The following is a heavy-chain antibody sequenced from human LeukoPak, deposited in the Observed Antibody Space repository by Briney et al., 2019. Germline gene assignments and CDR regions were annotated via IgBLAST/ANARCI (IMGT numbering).Heavy chain of an antibody. D-gene: IGHD3-16*02. V-gene: IGHV4-59*08. CDR2: IYYSGST. CDR3: ARTAYDYVWGSYRYLFDY. CDR1: GGSISSYY. Sequence: PSETLSLTCTVSGGSISSYYWSWIRQPPGKGLEWIGYIYYSGSTNYNPSLKSRVTISVDTSKNQFSLKLSSVTAADTAVYYCARTAYDYVWGSYRYLFDYWGQGTLVTVSS. J-gene: IGHJ4*02.